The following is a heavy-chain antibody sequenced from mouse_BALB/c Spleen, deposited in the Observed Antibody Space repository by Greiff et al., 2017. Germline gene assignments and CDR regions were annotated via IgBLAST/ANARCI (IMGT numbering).Heavy chain of an antibody. V-gene: IGHV1-14*01. CDR2: INPYNDGT. CDR1: GYTFTSYV. J-gene: IGHJ2*01. CDR3: ARGEITTATCLDY. D-gene: IGHD1-2*01. Sequence: VHVKQSGPELVKPGASVKMSCKASGYTFTSYVMHWVKQKPGQGLEWIGYINPYNDGTKYNEKFKGKATLTSDKSSSTAYMELSSLTSEDSAVYYCARGEITTATCLDYWGQGTTLTVSS.